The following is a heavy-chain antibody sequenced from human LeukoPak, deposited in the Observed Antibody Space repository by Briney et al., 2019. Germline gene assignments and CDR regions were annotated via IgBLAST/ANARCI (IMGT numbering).Heavy chain of an antibody. CDR3: ARDPPSRGTRYFDY. D-gene: IGHD3-16*01. CDR2: ISSSSSNK. CDR1: GFPFSRYS. Sequence: GRSLRLSCAASGFPFSRYSMNWVRQAPGEGPEWVSSISSSSSNKDYVDSVKGRFTVSRDNAKNSLYLQMDSLRAEDTAVYYCARDPPSRGTRYFDYWGQGILVTVSS. V-gene: IGHV3-21*01. J-gene: IGHJ4*02.